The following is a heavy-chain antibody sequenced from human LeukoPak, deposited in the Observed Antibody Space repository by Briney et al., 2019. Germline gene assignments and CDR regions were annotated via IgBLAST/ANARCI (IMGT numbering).Heavy chain of an antibody. CDR1: GFTFNDSA. CDR3: TTPNEGNWFDP. CDR2: IRDKGYGHAT. Sequence: GGSLKLSCAASGFTFNDSAIHWVRQASGKGLEWVGRIRDKGYGHATAYAASVKGRFTLSRDDSKNTAYLQMNSLKTEDTALYYCTTPNEGNWFDPWGQGTLVTVSS. D-gene: IGHD2-8*01. V-gene: IGHV3-73*01. J-gene: IGHJ5*02.